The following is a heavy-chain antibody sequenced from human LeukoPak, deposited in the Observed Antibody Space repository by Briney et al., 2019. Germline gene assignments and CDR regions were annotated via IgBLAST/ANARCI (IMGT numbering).Heavy chain of an antibody. D-gene: IGHD6-19*01. J-gene: IGHJ4*02. V-gene: IGHV3-23*01. CDR1: GFTFSSYA. CDR2: ICGSGSGGST. CDR3: AKLLAVTNSYYFNY. Sequence: GSLKLSCATSGFTFSSYAISLVRQAPGKGLEWVPTICGSGSGGSTYYADSVKGRFTISRDNSKDTLYLQMNSLRAEDTAVYYCAKLLAVTNSYYFNYWGQGTLVTVSS.